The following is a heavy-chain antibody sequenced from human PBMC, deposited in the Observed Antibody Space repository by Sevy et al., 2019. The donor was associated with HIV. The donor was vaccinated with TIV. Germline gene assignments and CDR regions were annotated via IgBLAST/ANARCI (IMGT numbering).Heavy chain of an antibody. CDR2: IWYDGSNK. CDR1: GFNFRSYV. D-gene: IGHD3-3*01. Sequence: GGSLRLSCEASGFNFRSYVMYWVRQAPGKGLEWVAFIWYDGSNKFYADSVKGRFTISRDNSKDILYLQMNSLRAEDTAVYYCAKGVQNWSTPFGVVTLEYSYGMDVWGQGTTVTVSS. CDR3: AKGVQNWSTPFGVVTLEYSYGMDV. V-gene: IGHV3-30*02. J-gene: IGHJ6*02.